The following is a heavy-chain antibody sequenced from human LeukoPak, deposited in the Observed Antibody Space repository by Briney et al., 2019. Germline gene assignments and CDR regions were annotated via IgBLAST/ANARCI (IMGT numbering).Heavy chain of an antibody. CDR3: AKGGLLVASFDY. CDR1: GFTFSSYT. CDR2: ISYDGSNK. V-gene: IGHV3-30*04. J-gene: IGHJ4*02. D-gene: IGHD5-12*01. Sequence: PGGSLRLSCAASGFTFSSYTMHWVRQAPGKGLEWVALISYDGSNKYNADSLKGRFTISRDNSKNTLYLQMNSLRAEDTAVYYCAKGGLLVASFDYWGQGTLVTVSS.